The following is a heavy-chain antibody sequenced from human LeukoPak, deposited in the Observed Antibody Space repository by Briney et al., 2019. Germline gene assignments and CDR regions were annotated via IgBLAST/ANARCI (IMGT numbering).Heavy chain of an antibody. J-gene: IGHJ4*02. Sequence: PSETLSLTCTVPGGSINSYYWSWIRQPPGKGLEWIGYIYYSGSTNYNPSLKSRVTISLDTSNSQFSLKLSSVTAADTAVYYCARDTSGYRRGSFDYWGQGTLVTVSS. CDR3: ARDTSGYRRGSFDY. V-gene: IGHV4-59*01. CDR2: IYYSGST. CDR1: GGSINSYY. D-gene: IGHD3-22*01.